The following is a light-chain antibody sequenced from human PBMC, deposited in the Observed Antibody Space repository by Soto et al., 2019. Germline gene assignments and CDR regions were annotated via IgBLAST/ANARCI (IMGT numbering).Light chain of an antibody. Sequence: DIQMTQSPSSLSASVGDRVTITCQASQDIKNYLNWYQQKPGKAPKLLIYEASNLETGVPPRFRGSGSERSFTFTNSSLQPEDIATYYCQQCDDFITFGGGTRIEIK. V-gene: IGKV1-33*01. CDR3: QQCDDFIT. CDR2: EAS. J-gene: IGKJ4*01. CDR1: QDIKNY.